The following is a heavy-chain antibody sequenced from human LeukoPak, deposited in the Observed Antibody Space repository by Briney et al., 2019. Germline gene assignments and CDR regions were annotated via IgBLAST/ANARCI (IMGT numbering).Heavy chain of an antibody. V-gene: IGHV1-2*02. CDR3: ARADSVPAGDYHYWYMDV. D-gene: IGHD2-2*01. CDR1: GFTLTGYY. Sequence: GASVKVSCKASGFTLTGYYMHWVRQDPRQGLRWMGWIKPNSGDTDYAQKLQGRVTMTRDTSISTVYMELSSLRSDDTAVYYCARADSVPAGDYHYWYMDVWGKGTTVTVSS. CDR2: IKPNSGDT. J-gene: IGHJ6*03.